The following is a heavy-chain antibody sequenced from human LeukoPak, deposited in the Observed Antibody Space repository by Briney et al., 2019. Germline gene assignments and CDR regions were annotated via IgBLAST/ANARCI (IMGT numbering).Heavy chain of an antibody. CDR2: IYPGVSDT. J-gene: IGHJ4*02. Sequence: GESLQISSKVSGYGFTSYCIGWVRQMPGKGLEWRGVIYPGVSDTRYSPSFQGQVTISADKSISTAYLKWSSLTAADTAMYYCARAAMVTFIDYWGQGTLVTVSS. CDR1: GYGFTSYC. V-gene: IGHV5-51*01. D-gene: IGHD5-18*01. CDR3: ARAAMVTFIDY.